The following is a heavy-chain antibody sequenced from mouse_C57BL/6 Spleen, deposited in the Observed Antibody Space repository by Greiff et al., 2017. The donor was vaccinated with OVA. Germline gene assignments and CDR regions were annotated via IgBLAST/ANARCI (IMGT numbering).Heavy chain of an antibody. CDR1: GYTFTSYW. Sequence: QVQLQQPGAELVMPGASVKLSCKASGYTFTSYWMHWVKQRPGQGLEWIGEIDPSDSYTNYNQKFKGKSTLTVDKSSSTAYMQLSSLTSEDSAVYYCARTLGRGFAYWGQGTLVTVSA. CDR3: ARTLGRGFAY. J-gene: IGHJ3*01. V-gene: IGHV1-69*01. D-gene: IGHD4-1*01. CDR2: IDPSDSYT.